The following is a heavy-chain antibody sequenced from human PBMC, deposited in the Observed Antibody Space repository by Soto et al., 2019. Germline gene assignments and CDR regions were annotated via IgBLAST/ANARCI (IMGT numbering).Heavy chain of an antibody. V-gene: IGHV5-10-1*01. J-gene: IGHJ6*02. D-gene: IGHD2-2*01. Sequence: PGASLKISCKVSGYSFTSYWISWVRQMHGKGLEWMGRIDPIYSYTYYSPSFQGHVTISADKSISTAYLQWSSLKASDTAMYYCARLTSYCSSTSCYYYYYYGMDVWGQGTTVTVSS. CDR3: ARLTSYCSSTSCYYYYYYGMDV. CDR1: GYSFTSYW. CDR2: IDPIYSYT.